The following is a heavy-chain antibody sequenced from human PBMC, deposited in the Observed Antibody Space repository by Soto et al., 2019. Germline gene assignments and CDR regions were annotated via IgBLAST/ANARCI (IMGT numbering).Heavy chain of an antibody. CDR3: ARERGRYCSGESCYPFGP. CDR1: GDSISSFF. D-gene: IGHD2-15*01. J-gene: IGHJ5*02. V-gene: IGHV4-59*12. CDR2: INYSGST. Sequence: PSETLSLTCTVSGDSISSFFWSWIRQPPGKGLEWIGYINYSGSTNYNPSLKSRITISLDTSKKEISLRLSSVTAADTAVYYCARERGRYCSGESCYPFGPWGQGALVTVSS.